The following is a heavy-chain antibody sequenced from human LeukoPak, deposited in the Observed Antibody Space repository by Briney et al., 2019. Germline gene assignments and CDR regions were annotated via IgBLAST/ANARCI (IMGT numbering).Heavy chain of an antibody. CDR1: GFTFSGYA. CDR2: ITAGGDST. Sequence: PGGSLRLSCAASGFTFSGYAMSWVRLAPGEGLEWVSAITAGGDSTYYAESVKGGLTISRDNLKNMVFLQMSTLRAEDTAIYYCAKSHASIWNVYDYWGQGTLVTVSS. CDR3: AKSHASIWNVYDY. J-gene: IGHJ4*02. D-gene: IGHD6-13*01. V-gene: IGHV3-23*01.